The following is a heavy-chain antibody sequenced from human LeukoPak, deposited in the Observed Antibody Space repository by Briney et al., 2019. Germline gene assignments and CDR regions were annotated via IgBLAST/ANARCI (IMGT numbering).Heavy chain of an antibody. D-gene: IGHD2-2*01. CDR2: ISYDGSNK. CDR1: GFTFSSYG. V-gene: IGHV3-30*18. Sequence: PGRSLRLSCAAPGFTFSSYGIHWVRQAPGKGLEWVAVISYDGSNKYYADSVRGRFTISRDNSKNTLYLQMNSLRAEDTAVYYCAKDIVVVPAAIGYYYCYGMDVWGQGTTVTVSS. J-gene: IGHJ6*02. CDR3: AKDIVVVPAAIGYYYCYGMDV.